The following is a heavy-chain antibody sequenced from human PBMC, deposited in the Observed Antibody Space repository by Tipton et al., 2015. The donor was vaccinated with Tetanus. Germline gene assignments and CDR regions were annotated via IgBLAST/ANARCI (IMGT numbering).Heavy chain of an antibody. CDR3: ARQITAADAFDT. J-gene: IGHJ3*02. CDR2: IYYSGST. Sequence: LRLSCTVSGGSISSYYWSWIRQPPGKGLEWIGYIYYSGSTNYNPSLKSRVTILVDTSKNQFSLKLSSVTAADTAVYYCARQITAADAFDTWGQGTMVTVSS. CDR1: GGSISSYY. V-gene: IGHV4-59*08. D-gene: IGHD3-16*01.